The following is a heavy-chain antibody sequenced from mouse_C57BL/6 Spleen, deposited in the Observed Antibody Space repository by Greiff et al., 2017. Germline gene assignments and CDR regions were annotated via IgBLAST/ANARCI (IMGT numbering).Heavy chain of an antibody. J-gene: IGHJ2*01. CDR2: IYPGDGDT. V-gene: IGHV1-82*01. D-gene: IGHD1-1*01. CDR3: ARSNYVNYFDY. Sequence: QVTLKVSGPELVKPGASVKISCKASGYAFSSSWMNWVKQRPGKGLEWIGRIYPGDGDTNYNGKFKGKATLTADKSSSTAYMQLSSLTSEDSAVYFGARSNYVNYFDYWGQGTTLTVSS. CDR1: GYAFSSSW.